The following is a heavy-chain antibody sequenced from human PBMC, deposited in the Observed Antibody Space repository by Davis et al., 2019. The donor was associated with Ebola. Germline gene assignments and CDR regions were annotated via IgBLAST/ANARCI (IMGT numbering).Heavy chain of an antibody. CDR2: ISSSSSTI. CDR1: GFTFGDYA. V-gene: IGHV3-48*02. D-gene: IGHD3-3*01. J-gene: IGHJ4*02. Sequence: GESLKISCTASGFTFGDYAMSWVRQAPGKGLEWVSYISSSSSTIYYADSAKGRFTISRDNAKNSLYLQMNSLRDEDTAVYYCARGGYDWGQGTLVTISS. CDR3: ARGGYD.